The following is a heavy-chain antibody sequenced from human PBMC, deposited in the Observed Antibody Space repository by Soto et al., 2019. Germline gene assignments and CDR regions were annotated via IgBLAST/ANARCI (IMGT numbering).Heavy chain of an antibody. Sequence: PSETLSLTCTVSGGSISSGGYYWSWIRQHPGKGLEWIGYIYYSGSTYYNPSLKSRVTISVDTSKNSAYLQMNSLKTEDTAVYYCVRATYFSDSSGYTRCLDYWGQGTLVTVSS. D-gene: IGHD3-22*01. CDR1: GGSISSGGYY. CDR3: VRATYFSDSSGYTRCLDY. V-gene: IGHV4-31*03. CDR2: IYYSGST. J-gene: IGHJ4*02.